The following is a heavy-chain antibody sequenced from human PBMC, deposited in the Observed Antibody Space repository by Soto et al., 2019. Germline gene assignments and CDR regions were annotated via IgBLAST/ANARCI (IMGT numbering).Heavy chain of an antibody. CDR2: IYHSGST. J-gene: IGHJ4*02. CDR3: ARSNLLDSSGYYYYFDY. Sequence: SETLSLTCAVSGGSIISGGYSWSWIRQPPGKGLEWIGYIYHSGSTYYNPSLKSRVTISVDRSKNQFSLKLSSVTAADTAVYYCARSNLLDSSGYYYYFDYWGQGTLVTVS. V-gene: IGHV4-30-2*01. CDR1: GGSIISGGYS. D-gene: IGHD3-22*01.